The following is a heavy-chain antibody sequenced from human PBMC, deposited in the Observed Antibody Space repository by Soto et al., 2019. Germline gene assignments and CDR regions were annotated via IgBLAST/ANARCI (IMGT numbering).Heavy chain of an antibody. CDR1: GGSISSYY. CDR3: ANFWGVYTVPNEFQH. D-gene: IGHD4-17*01. CDR2: IYYSGST. J-gene: IGHJ1*01. V-gene: IGHV4-59*01. Sequence: SETLSLTCTVSGGSISSYYWSWIRQPPGKGLEWIGYIYYSGSTNYNPSLKSRVTISVDTSKNQFSLKLGSVTAADTAVYYCANFWGVYTVPNEFQHCGQVSLVTVSS.